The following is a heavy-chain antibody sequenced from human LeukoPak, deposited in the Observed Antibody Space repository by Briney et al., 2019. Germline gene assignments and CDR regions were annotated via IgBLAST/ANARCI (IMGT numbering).Heavy chain of an antibody. CDR3: AKDSGDYYDSSGYYCSFDY. Sequence: GRSLRLSCAASGFTFDDYAMHWVRQALGKGLEWVSGISWNSGSIGYADSVKGRFTISRDNAKNSLYLQMNSLRAEDTALYYCAKDSGDYYDSSGYYCSFDYWGQGTLVTVSS. J-gene: IGHJ4*02. D-gene: IGHD3-22*01. V-gene: IGHV3-9*01. CDR1: GFTFDDYA. CDR2: ISWNSGSI.